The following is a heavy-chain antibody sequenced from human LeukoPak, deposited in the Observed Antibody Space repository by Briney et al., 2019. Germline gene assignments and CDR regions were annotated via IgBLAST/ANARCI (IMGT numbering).Heavy chain of an antibody. V-gene: IGHV4-39*07. D-gene: IGHD5-24*01. Sequence: SETLSLTCTVPGGSISSSSYYWSWIRQPPGKGLEWIGEVNHSGSTNCNPSLKSRVTISVDTSKNQFSLKLSSVTAADTAVYYCGRRSGRDGYNSDWGQGTLVTVSS. J-gene: IGHJ4*02. CDR1: GGSISSSSYY. CDR2: VNHSGST. CDR3: GRRSGRDGYNSD.